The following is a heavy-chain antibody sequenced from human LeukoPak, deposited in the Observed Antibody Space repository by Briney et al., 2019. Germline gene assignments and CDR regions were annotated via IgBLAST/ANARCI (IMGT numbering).Heavy chain of an antibody. V-gene: IGHV4-61*08. CDR1: GGSISSGDYY. CDR2: IYYSGST. CDR3: AMAGTYYYGSGFDP. J-gene: IGHJ5*02. Sequence: SETLSLTCTVSGGSISSGDYYWSWIRQPPGKGLEWIGYIYYSGSTNYNPSPKSRVTISVDTSKNQFSLKLSSVTAADTAVYYCAMAGTYYYGSGFDPWGQGTLVTVSS. D-gene: IGHD3-10*01.